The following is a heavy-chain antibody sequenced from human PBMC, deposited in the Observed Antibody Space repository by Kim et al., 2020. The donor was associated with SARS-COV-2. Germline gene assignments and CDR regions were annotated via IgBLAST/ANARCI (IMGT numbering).Heavy chain of an antibody. CDR2: IYYSGST. CDR1: GGSISSYY. D-gene: IGHD2-15*01. J-gene: IGHJ6*02. V-gene: IGHV4-59*01. Sequence: ETLSLTCTVSGGSISSYYWSWIRQPPGKGLEWIGYIYYSGSTNYNPSLKSRVTISVDMSKNQFSLKLSSVTAADTAVYYCASLNCSGGSCYYGMDVWGQGTTVTVSS. CDR3: ASLNCSGGSCYYGMDV.